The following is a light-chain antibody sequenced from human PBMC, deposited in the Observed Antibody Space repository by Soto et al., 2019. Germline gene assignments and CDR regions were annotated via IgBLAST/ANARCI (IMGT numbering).Light chain of an antibody. Sequence: IQMTQSPSTLSASIADRVTITCRASQSINNRLAWYQQMPGKAPNLLIYDASSLESGVPSRFRGSGSETEFTLTISGLQPDDFATYYCQQFIDGWTFGQGTKVDI. CDR1: QSINNR. CDR2: DAS. V-gene: IGKV1-5*01. J-gene: IGKJ1*01. CDR3: QQFIDGWT.